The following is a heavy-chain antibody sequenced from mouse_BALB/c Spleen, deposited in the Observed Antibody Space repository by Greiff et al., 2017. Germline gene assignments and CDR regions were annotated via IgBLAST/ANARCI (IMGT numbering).Heavy chain of an antibody. Sequence: EVKVVESGGGLVKPGGSLKLSCAASGFAFSSYDMSWVRQTPEKRLEWVAYISSGGGSTYYPDTVKGRFTISRDNAKNTLYLQMSSLKSEDTAMYYCARRSSSHFDYWGQGTTLTVSS. CDR3: ARRSSSHFDY. J-gene: IGHJ2*01. D-gene: IGHD1-1*01. V-gene: IGHV5-12-1*01. CDR1: GFAFSSYD. CDR2: ISSGGGST.